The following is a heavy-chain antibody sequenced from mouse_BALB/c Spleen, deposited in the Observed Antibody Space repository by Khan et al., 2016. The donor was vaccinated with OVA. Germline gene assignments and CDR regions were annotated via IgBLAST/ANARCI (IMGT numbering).Heavy chain of an antibody. CDR3: ASDGSRYYYAMDY. V-gene: IGHV3-2*02. CDR1: GYSITSDYA. D-gene: IGHD2-3*01. CDR2: ISYSGST. Sequence: EVQLQESGPGLVTPSQSLSLTCTVTGYSITSDYAWNWIRQFPGNQLEWMGYISYSGSTNYKPALKSRISINRDTSKKQFFLQLNSVTTEDTYTYYSASDGSRYYYAMDYWGQGTSVTVSS. J-gene: IGHJ4*01.